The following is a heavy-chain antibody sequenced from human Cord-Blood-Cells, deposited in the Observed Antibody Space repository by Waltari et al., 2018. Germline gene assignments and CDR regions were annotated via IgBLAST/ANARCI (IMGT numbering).Heavy chain of an antibody. CDR2: INHSGSP. V-gene: IGHV4-34*01. D-gene: IGHD5-18*01. CDR3: ARATPVDTAMVLYGSFQH. J-gene: IGHJ1*01. CDR1: GGSFSCYY. Sequence: QVQLQQWCAGLLKPSETLSLPCAVYGGSFSCYYWSGIRQRPGEGLEWIGEINHSGSPNYNPSLKSRVTISVDTSKNQFSLKLSSVTAADTAVYYCARATPVDTAMVLYGSFQHWGQGTLVTVSS.